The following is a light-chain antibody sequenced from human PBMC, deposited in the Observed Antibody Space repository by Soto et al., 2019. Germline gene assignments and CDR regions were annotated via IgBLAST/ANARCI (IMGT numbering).Light chain of an antibody. J-gene: IGLJ1*01. CDR2: DVT. CDR3: SAYTTSNTRQIV. V-gene: IGLV2-14*03. Sequence: QSALTQPASVSGSPGQSITISCTGTSSDVGGYNYVSWYQHHPGKAPKLIIYDVTNRPSGVSNPFSGSKSGNTASLTISGLQPEDAADYDCSAYTTSNTRQIVFGTGTKVTVL. CDR1: SSDVGGYNY.